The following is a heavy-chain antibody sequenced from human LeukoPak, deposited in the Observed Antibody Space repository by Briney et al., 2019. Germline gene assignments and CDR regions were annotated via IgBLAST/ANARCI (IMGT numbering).Heavy chain of an antibody. CDR3: ARDGLHNWNDLYFDY. J-gene: IGHJ4*02. V-gene: IGHV1-46*01. CDR1: GYTFTNHF. CDR2: INPSGGST. D-gene: IGHD1-20*01. Sequence: VASVKVSCKASGYTFTNHFIHWVRQAPGEGLEWMGLINPSGGSTSYAHHYQGRVIMTRDTSTSSVYMELSSLRSEDTAVYYCARDGLHNWNDLYFDYWGQGTLVTVSS.